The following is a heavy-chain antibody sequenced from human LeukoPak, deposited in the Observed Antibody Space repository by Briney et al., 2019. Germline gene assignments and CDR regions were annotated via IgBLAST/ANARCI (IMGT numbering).Heavy chain of an antibody. D-gene: IGHD3-10*01. Sequence: QPGGSLRLSCAASGFTFSSYCMSWVRQAPGKGLEWVANIKQDGNEKYYVDSVKGRFTVSRDNAKNTLYLQMNSLRVEDTALYYCARSFSNTVRGVGDSWGQGTLVTVSS. CDR3: ARSFSNTVRGVGDS. V-gene: IGHV3-7*01. CDR2: IKQDGNEK. CDR1: GFTFSSYC. J-gene: IGHJ4*02.